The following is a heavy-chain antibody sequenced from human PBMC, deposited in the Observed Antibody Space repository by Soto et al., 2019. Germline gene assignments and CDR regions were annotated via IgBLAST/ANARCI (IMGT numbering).Heavy chain of an antibody. CDR3: AIVATFYYYFDY. D-gene: IGHD5-12*01. CDR1: GYTFTSYA. J-gene: IGHJ4*02. Sequence: GESLKISCKASGYTFTSYAMHWVRQAPGQRLEWMGWINAGNGNTKYSQKFQGRVTITRDTSASTAYMELSSLRSEDTAVYYCAIVATFYYYFDYWGQGTLVTVSS. V-gene: IGHV1-3*01. CDR2: INAGNGNT.